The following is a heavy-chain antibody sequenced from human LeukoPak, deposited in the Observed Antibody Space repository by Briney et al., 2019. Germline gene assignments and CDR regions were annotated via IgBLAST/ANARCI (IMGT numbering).Heavy chain of an antibody. D-gene: IGHD6-13*01. Sequence: SETLSLTCAVYGGSFSGYYWSWIRQPPGKGLEWIGEINHSGGTNYNPSLKSRVTISVDTSKNQFSLKLSSVTAADTAVYYCARGHSSSWYRRGLGGYYYGMDVWGQGTTVTVSS. CDR1: GGSFSGYY. V-gene: IGHV4-34*01. J-gene: IGHJ6*02. CDR2: INHSGGT. CDR3: ARGHSSSWYRRGLGGYYYGMDV.